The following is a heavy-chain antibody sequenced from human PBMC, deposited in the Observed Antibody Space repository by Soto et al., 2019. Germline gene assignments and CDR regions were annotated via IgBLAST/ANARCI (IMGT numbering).Heavy chain of an antibody. CDR1: GGSISSYY. CDR3: ARHGTVTTFLYYYYGMDV. Sequence: TSETLSLTCTVSGGSISSYYWGWIRQPPGKGLEWIGSIYYSGSTYYNPSLKSRVTISVDASKNQFSLMLSSVTAADTAVYYCARHGTVTTFLYYYYGMDVWGQGTTVTVSS. D-gene: IGHD4-17*01. CDR2: IYYSGST. V-gene: IGHV4-39*01. J-gene: IGHJ6*02.